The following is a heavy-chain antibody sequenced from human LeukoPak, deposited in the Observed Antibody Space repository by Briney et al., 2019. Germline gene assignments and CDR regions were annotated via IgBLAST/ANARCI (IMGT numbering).Heavy chain of an antibody. CDR3: ARDRGQR. Sequence: ASVTVSCKASGYSFSDYYIHWVRQAPGQGLKWVGRINPISGGTDYAQKFQGRVTMTRDTSISTAYMELSRLRSDDTAIYFCARDRGQRWGQGTLVTVSS. J-gene: IGHJ1*01. V-gene: IGHV1-2*06. D-gene: IGHD3-10*01. CDR1: GYSFSDYY. CDR2: INPISGGT.